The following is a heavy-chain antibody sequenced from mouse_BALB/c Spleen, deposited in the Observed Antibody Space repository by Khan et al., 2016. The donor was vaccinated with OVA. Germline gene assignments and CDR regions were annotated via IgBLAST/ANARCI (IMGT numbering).Heavy chain of an antibody. CDR1: WYTFTNYG. D-gene: IGHD3-3*01. J-gene: IGHJ4*01. CDR3: VRGGRRAMDY. V-gene: IGHV9-3-1*01. CDR2: INSNTGEA. Sequence: QIQLVQSGPELKKPGETVKISCKASWYTFTNYGMNWVKQAPGKGLKWMGWINSNTGEATYADDFKGRFAFSLETPASTAYLQIKNLKNEDTATYFCVRGGRRAMDYWGQGTSVTVSS.